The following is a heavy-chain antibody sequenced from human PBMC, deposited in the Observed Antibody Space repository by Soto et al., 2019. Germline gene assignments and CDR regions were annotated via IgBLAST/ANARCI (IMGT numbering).Heavy chain of an antibody. Sequence: EVQLLESGGGLVQPGGSLSLSCAASGLTFSSYGMSWVRQAPGKGLEWVSGISGGGGSTYYADSVKGRFTISRDNAKDTLYLQMIRLRAGDTAVYYCATRRAPWCSSTDCYGVVDCWGQGTLVTVSS. CDR1: GLTFSSYG. CDR3: ATRRAPWCSSTDCYGVVDC. CDR2: ISGGGGST. V-gene: IGHV3-23*01. J-gene: IGHJ4*02. D-gene: IGHD2-2*01.